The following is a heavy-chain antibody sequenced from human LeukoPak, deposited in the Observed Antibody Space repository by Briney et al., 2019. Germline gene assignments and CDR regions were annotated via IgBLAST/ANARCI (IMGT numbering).Heavy chain of an antibody. J-gene: IGHJ4*02. D-gene: IGHD3-22*01. CDR1: GFIFNKHA. Sequence: GGSLRLSCVASGFIFNKHAMSWVRQAPGKGLEWVSGISGSGDNTYYADSVKGRFTISRDNSKNTLYVQVNSLGTEDTAAYYCAKGGYYDSSGSFYFDYWGQGTLVTVSS. CDR3: AKGGYYDSSGSFYFDY. CDR2: ISGSGDNT. V-gene: IGHV3-23*01.